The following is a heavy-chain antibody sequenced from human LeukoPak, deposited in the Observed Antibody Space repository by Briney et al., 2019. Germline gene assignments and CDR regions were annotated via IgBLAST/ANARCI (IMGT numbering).Heavy chain of an antibody. V-gene: IGHV3-30-3*01. CDR3: ASLLHRQQLVPLDY. D-gene: IGHD6-13*01. CDR1: GFTFSSYA. Sequence: WGSLRLSCAASGFTFSSYAMHWVRQAPGKGLEWVAVISYDGSNKYYADSVKGRFTISRDNSKNTLYLQMNSLRAEDTAVYYCASLLHRQQLVPLDYWGQGTLVTVSS. J-gene: IGHJ4*02. CDR2: ISYDGSNK.